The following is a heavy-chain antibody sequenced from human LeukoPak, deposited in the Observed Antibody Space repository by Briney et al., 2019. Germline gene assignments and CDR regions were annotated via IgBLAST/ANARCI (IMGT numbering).Heavy chain of an antibody. Sequence: SETLSLTCAVYGGSFSGYYWSWIRQPPGKGLEWIGEINHSGSTNYNPSLKSRVTISVDTSKNQFSLKLSSVTAADTAVYYCASPVGARGYWGQGTLVTVSS. J-gene: IGHJ4*02. CDR3: ASPVGARGY. D-gene: IGHD3-16*01. V-gene: IGHV4-34*01. CDR1: GGSFSGYY. CDR2: INHSGST.